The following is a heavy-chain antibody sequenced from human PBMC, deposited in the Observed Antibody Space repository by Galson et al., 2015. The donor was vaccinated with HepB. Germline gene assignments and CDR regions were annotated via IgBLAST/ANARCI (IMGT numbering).Heavy chain of an antibody. J-gene: IGHJ5*02. Sequence: LRLSCAASGFPFSSYAMRWVRQAPGKGLEWVSTISGSSGSTYYADSVKGRFTISRDNSKNTLYLQMNSLRAEDTAVYYCAKAPAGWLLGWFDPWGQGTLVTVSS. CDR1: GFPFSSYA. CDR2: ISGSSGST. CDR3: AKAPAGWLLGWFDP. D-gene: IGHD2-21*02. V-gene: IGHV3-23*01.